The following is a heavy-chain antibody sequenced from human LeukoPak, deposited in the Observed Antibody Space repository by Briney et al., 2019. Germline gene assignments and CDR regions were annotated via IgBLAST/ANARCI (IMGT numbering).Heavy chain of an antibody. D-gene: IGHD2/OR15-2a*01. Sequence: PSETLSLTCTVSGGSISSSSYYWSWIRQPPGKGLEWIGEINHSGSTNYNPSLKSRVTISVDTSKNQFSLKLSSVTAADTAVYYCARGNKGDDYYYYYMDVWGKGTTVTVSS. V-gene: IGHV4-39*07. J-gene: IGHJ6*03. CDR3: ARGNKGDDYYYYYMDV. CDR1: GGSISSSSYY. CDR2: INHSGST.